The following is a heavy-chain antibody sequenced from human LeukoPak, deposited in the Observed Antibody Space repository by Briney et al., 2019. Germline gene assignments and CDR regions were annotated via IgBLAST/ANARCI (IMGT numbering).Heavy chain of an antibody. J-gene: IGHJ5*02. D-gene: IGHD2-2*01. Sequence: GASVKVSCKASGYAFASYGISWARQAPGQGLEWMGWISAYNGNTNYAQKLQGRVTMTTDTSTSTAYMELRSLRSDDTAVYYCARDVGYCSSTSCYYWFDPWGQGTLVTVSS. CDR1: GYAFASYG. CDR2: ISAYNGNT. V-gene: IGHV1-18*01. CDR3: ARDVGYCSSTSCYYWFDP.